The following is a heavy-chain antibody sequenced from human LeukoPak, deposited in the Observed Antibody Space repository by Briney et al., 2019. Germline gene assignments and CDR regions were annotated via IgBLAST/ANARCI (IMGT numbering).Heavy chain of an antibody. CDR2: IYYSGST. Sequence: SETLSLTCTVSGGSISSYYWSWIRQPPGKGLEWIGYIYYSGSTNYNPSLKSRVTISVNTSKNQFSLKLSSVTAADTAVYYCARGASGSYFWFDPWGQGTLVTVSS. D-gene: IGHD1-26*01. V-gene: IGHV4-59*01. CDR1: GGSISSYY. J-gene: IGHJ5*02. CDR3: ARGASGSYFWFDP.